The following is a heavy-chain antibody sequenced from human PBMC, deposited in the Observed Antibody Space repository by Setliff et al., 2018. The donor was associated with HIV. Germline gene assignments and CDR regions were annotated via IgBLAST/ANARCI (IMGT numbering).Heavy chain of an antibody. V-gene: IGHV4-38-2*01. D-gene: IGHD6-19*01. CDR2: IYQNGST. Sequence: SETLSLTCAVSGYSISSGYYWGWIRQPPGKGLEWIGCIYQNGSTYYNVSLKSRVIISVDTSKNQFSLKLNSVTAADTAIYYCARHRAVAGANYFDFWGQGTLVTVSS. J-gene: IGHJ4*02. CDR3: ARHRAVAGANYFDF. CDR1: GYSISSGYY.